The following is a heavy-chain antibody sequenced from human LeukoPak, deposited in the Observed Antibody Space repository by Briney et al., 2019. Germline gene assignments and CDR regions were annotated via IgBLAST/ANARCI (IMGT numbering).Heavy chain of an antibody. CDR2: IIPIFGTA. Sequence: GAPVKVSCKASGGTFSSYAISWVRQAPGQGLEWMGGIIPIFGTANYAQKFQGRVTITADKSTSTAYMELGSLRSEDTAVYYCARDSIAAAGTGPYGMDVWGKGTTVTVSS. CDR3: ARDSIAAAGTGPYGMDV. CDR1: GGTFSSYA. D-gene: IGHD6-13*01. J-gene: IGHJ6*04. V-gene: IGHV1-69*06.